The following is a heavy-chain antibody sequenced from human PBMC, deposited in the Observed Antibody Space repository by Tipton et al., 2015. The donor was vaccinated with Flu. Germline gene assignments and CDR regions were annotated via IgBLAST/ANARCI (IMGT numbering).Heavy chain of an antibody. CDR3: ARVYGGNTPFYY. V-gene: IGHV3-74*01. J-gene: IGHJ4*02. CDR2: INSDGSTT. CDR1: GFTFSSYW. Sequence: SLRLSCAASGFTFSSYWMHWVRQAPGKGLVWVSRINSDGSTTNYADSVKGRFTISRDNAKNTLYLQMNSLRAEDTAVYHCARVYGGNTPFYYWGQGTLVTVSS. D-gene: IGHD4-23*01.